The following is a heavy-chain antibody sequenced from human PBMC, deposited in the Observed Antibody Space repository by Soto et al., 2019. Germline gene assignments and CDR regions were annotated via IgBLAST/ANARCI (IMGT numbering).Heavy chain of an antibody. J-gene: IGHJ4*02. D-gene: IGHD2-15*01. Sequence: GGSLSLSCAASGFTFSSYAMSWVRQAPGKGLEWVSAISGSGGSTYYADSVKGRFTISRDNSKNTLYLQMNSLRAEDTAVYYCAEGRYIVVVVAALSYWGQGTLVTVSS. V-gene: IGHV3-23*01. CDR3: AEGRYIVVVVAALSY. CDR2: ISGSGGST. CDR1: GFTFSSYA.